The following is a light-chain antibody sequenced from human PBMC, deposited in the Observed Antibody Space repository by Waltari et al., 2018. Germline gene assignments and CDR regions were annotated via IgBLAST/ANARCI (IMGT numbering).Light chain of an antibody. J-gene: IGLJ7*01. V-gene: IGLV1-47*01. CDR2: RNN. Sequence: QSVLTPPPSASGTPGQRVTMSCSGSRPHIATNSVSWYQQFPGTAPKLLIYRNNERPSGVPDRFSGSKSGTSASLAISGLRSDDEADYYCAVWDDSLGDPVFGGGTQLTVL. CDR1: RPHIATNS. CDR3: AVWDDSLGDPV.